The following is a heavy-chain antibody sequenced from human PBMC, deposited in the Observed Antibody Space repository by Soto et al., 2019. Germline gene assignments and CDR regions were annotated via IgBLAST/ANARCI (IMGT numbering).Heavy chain of an antibody. J-gene: IGHJ4*02. CDR2: LYYSGST. CDR3: ARLRAYCGGDCYPGGRYYFAY. Sequence: QLQLQESGPGLVKPSETLSLTCTVSGVSISSSSYYWGWIRQPPGKGLEWIGSLYYSGSTYYNPSLHSRVTISADTSTNQFSLKLSSVTAADTAVYSCARLRAYCGGDCYPGGRYYFAYWGEGTLVTVSS. D-gene: IGHD2-21*02. V-gene: IGHV4-39*01. CDR1: GVSISSSSYY.